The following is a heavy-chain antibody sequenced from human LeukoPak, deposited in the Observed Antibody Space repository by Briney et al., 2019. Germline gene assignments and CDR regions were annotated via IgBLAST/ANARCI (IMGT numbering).Heavy chain of an antibody. J-gene: IGHJ5*02. Sequence: SQTLSLTCAISGDSVSSNTAAWNWIRQSPSRGLEWLGRTYYRSKWYYDYAVAVNSRMTIYTDTSKNQFPLQLNSVTPEDTAVYYCARGGSGWSVSLFDPWGQGTLVTVSS. CDR3: ARGGSGWSVSLFDP. D-gene: IGHD6-13*01. CDR2: TYYRSKWYY. CDR1: GDSVSSNTAA. V-gene: IGHV6-1*01.